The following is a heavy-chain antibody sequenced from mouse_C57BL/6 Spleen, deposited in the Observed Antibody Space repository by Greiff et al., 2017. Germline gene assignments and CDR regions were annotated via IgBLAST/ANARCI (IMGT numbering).Heavy chain of an antibody. J-gene: IGHJ4*01. CDR1: GYTFTSYW. V-gene: IGHV1-61*01. D-gene: IGHD2-12*01. Sequence: VQLQQPGAELVRPGSSVKLSCKASGYTFTSYWMDWVKQRPGQGLEWIGNIYPSDSETHYNQKFKDKATLTVDKSSSTAYMQLSSLTSEDSAVYYCARRGWGYDDPHYYAMDYWGQGTSVTVSS. CDR3: ARRGWGYDDPHYYAMDY. CDR2: IYPSDSET.